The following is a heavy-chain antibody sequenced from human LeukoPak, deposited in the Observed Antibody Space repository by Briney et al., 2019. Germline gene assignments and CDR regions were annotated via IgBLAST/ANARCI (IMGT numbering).Heavy chain of an antibody. V-gene: IGHV3-30*04. J-gene: IGHJ3*02. D-gene: IGHD4-11*01. CDR1: AFTFSSYA. CDR2: ISYDGSSK. Sequence: PGGSLRLSCAASAFTFSSYAMYWLRHAPGRGLEGGAVISYDGSSKYSADYVKGRFTISRDNSKSTLFLQMNSLRADDTAVYYCAGDREAYSNPMKDGAFDIWGQGTMVTVSS. CDR3: AGDREAYSNPMKDGAFDI.